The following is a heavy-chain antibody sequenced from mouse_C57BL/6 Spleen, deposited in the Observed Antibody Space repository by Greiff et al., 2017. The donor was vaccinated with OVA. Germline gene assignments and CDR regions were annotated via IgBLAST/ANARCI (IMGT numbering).Heavy chain of an antibody. CDR3: ARAAGGDN. Sequence: VQLQQSGAELVRPGTSVKVSCKASGYSFTNYLIEWVKQRPGQGLEWIGVINPGSGGTNYNEKFKGKATLTADKSSSTAYMQLSSLTSEDSAVYYCARAAGGDNWGQGTTLTVSS. V-gene: IGHV1-54*01. CDR1: GYSFTNYL. J-gene: IGHJ2*01. CDR2: INPGSGGT. D-gene: IGHD6-1*01.